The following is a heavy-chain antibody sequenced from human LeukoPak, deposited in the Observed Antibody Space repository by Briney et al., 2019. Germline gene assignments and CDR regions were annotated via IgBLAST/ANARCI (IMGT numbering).Heavy chain of an antibody. J-gene: IGHJ4*02. CDR3: ARATYDSSGLFDY. V-gene: IGHV3-66*02. Sequence: GGSLRLSCAASGFTVRSNYMSWVRQAPGKGLEWVSVIYSGGSTYYADSVKGRFTISKDNSKNTLYLQMNSLRAEDTAVYYCARATYDSSGLFDYWGQGTLVTVSS. CDR2: IYSGGST. CDR1: GFTVRSNY. D-gene: IGHD3-22*01.